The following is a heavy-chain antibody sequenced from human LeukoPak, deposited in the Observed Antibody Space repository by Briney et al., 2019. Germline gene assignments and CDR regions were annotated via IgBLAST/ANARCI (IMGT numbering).Heavy chain of an antibody. D-gene: IGHD5-24*01. CDR1: GGTFSSYA. CDR3: ARDNTDRDGYPLGY. CDR2: IIPIFGTA. Sequence: ASVKVSCKASGGTFSSYAISWVRQAPGQGLEWMGGIIPIFGTANYAQKFQGRVTITADESTSTAYMELSSLRSEDTAVYYCARDNTDRDGYPLGYWGQGTLVTVSS. J-gene: IGHJ4*02. V-gene: IGHV1-69*13.